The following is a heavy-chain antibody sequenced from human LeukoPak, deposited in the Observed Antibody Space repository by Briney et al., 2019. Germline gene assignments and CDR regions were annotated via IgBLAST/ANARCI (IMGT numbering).Heavy chain of an antibody. Sequence: GGSLRLSCAASGFTVSSNYMSWVRQAPGKGLECVSLIYSGGTTYYTDSVRGRFTISRDNSKNTLFLQMSSLRPEDTAVYYCARDRAPFDYWGQGTLVTVSS. CDR2: IYSGGTT. J-gene: IGHJ4*02. CDR1: GFTVSSNY. V-gene: IGHV3-53*01. CDR3: ARDRAPFDY. D-gene: IGHD3-10*01.